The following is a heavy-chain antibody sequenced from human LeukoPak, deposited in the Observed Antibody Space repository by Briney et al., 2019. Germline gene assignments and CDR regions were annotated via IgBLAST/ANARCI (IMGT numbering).Heavy chain of an antibody. D-gene: IGHD6-13*01. CDR1: GGSIGSYY. CDR2: ISYSGST. J-gene: IGHJ4*02. Sequence: PSETLSLTGTVSGGSIGSYYWSWIRQPPGKGLEWIGYISYSGSTSCDPALGSRVTLSADTPKNQLFLKLNSVTAADTAVYYCARTAGTGAAGTDFYYFDSWGQGTLVTVSS. V-gene: IGHV4-59*08. CDR3: ARTAGTGAAGTDFYYFDS.